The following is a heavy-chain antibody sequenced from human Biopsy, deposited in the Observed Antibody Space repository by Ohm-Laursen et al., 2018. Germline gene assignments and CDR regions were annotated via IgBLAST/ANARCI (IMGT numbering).Heavy chain of an antibody. D-gene: IGHD2-2*01. CDR2: INPKSGDT. CDR1: GYTFTAFS. V-gene: IGHV1-2*02. J-gene: IGHJ2*01. CDR3: ARGRRHCSGTCSRWYFDL. Sequence: GASVKVSCKPSGYTFTAFSVHWLRQAPGQGLEWTGWINPKSGDTDYPQNFQGRVSMTRDTSISTAYMDLSRLRSDDTAVYYCARGRRHCSGTCSRWYFDLWGRGTLVTVSS.